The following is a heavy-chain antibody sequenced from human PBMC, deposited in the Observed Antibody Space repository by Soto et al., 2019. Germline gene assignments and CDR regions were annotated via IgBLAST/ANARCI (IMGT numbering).Heavy chain of an antibody. Sequence: PGESLNISFEGSGYSFTSYWISWVRQMPGKGLEWMGRIDPSDSYTNYSPSFQGHVTISADKSISTAYLQWSSLKASDTAMYYCAIDSWARYYYYGMDVWGQGTTVTVSS. CDR1: GYSFTSYW. CDR3: AIDSWARYYYYGMDV. CDR2: IDPSDSYT. V-gene: IGHV5-10-1*01. J-gene: IGHJ6*02.